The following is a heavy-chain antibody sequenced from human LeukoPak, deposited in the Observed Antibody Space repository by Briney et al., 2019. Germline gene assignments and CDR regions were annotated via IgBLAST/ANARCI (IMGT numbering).Heavy chain of an antibody. CDR2: IRFDGNYK. CDR3: ARITIFG. V-gene: IGHV3-30*02. J-gene: IGHJ3*01. Sequence: GGSLRLSCAASGFTFINYGMHWVRQAPGKGLEWVAFIRFDGNYKSSADSVKGRFTISRDNAKKSLYLQMNSLRPDDTAVYYCARITIFGGGQGTMVTVSA. CDR1: GFTFINYG. D-gene: IGHD3-3*01.